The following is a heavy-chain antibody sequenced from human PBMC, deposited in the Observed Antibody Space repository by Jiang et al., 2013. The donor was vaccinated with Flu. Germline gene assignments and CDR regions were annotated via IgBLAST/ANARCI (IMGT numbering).Heavy chain of an antibody. D-gene: IGHD6-13*01. J-gene: IGHJ4*02. Sequence: VQLVESGAEVKKPGSSVKVSCKASGGTFSSYAINWVRRAPGQGLEWMGVMIPIFDTTKYAQKFQGRVTITADKSTSTAYMELSSLRSEDTAVYYCARDGTGYSSSWYEYWGQGTLVTVSS. V-gene: IGHV1-69*06. CDR3: ARDGTGYSSSWYEY. CDR1: GGTFSSYA. CDR2: MIPIFDTT.